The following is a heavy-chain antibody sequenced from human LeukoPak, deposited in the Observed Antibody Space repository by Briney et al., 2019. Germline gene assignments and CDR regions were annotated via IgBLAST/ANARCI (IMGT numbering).Heavy chain of an antibody. D-gene: IGHD4-17*01. CDR1: GFTFSSYS. Sequence: GGSLRLSCAASGFTFSSYSMNWVRQAPGKGLEWGSSISNSSSYIYYADSVKGRFTISRDNAKNSLYLQMNSLRAEDTAVYYCAREIGYGDYVNYFDYWGQGTLATVSS. V-gene: IGHV3-21*01. CDR2: ISNSSSYI. J-gene: IGHJ4*02. CDR3: AREIGYGDYVNYFDY.